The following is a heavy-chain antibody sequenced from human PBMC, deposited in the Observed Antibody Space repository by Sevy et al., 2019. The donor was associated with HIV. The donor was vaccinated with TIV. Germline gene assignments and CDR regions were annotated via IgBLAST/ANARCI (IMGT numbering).Heavy chain of an antibody. CDR2: IFWDDDK. Sequence: SGLTLVKPTQTLTLTCTFSGFSLSTSGVGVGWIRQPPGKALEWLALIFWDDDKRYSPSLKTRLTITKDTSKNQVVLTMTNMDPVDTATYYCAHRTTHDFGFAFDPWGQGTLVTVSS. V-gene: IGHV2-5*02. D-gene: IGHD3-3*01. CDR3: AHRTTHDFGFAFDP. J-gene: IGHJ5*02. CDR1: GFSLSTSGVG.